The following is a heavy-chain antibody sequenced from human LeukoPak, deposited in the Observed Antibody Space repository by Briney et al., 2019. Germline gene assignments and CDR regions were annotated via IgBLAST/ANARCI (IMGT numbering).Heavy chain of an antibody. CDR3: ARHSGSGSLSRPFDP. CDR2: VYYTGST. Sequence: SETLSLTCSVSGPSVTSVGFYWGWLRQPPGRGLQWIATVYYTGSTYYNPSLRSRVTISIDTSKNQFPLSLRSLIAADTAVYYCARHSGSGSLSRPFDPWGQGTLVTVSS. J-gene: IGHJ5*02. V-gene: IGHV4-39*01. CDR1: GPSVTSVGFY. D-gene: IGHD3-10*01.